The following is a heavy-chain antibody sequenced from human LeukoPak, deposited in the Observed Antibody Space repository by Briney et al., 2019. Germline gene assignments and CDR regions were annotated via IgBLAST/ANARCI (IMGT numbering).Heavy chain of an antibody. J-gene: IGHJ3*02. D-gene: IGHD1-26*01. CDR2: IYYSGST. CDR1: GGSISIYY. Sequence: SETLSLTCTVSGGSISIYYWSWIRQPPGKGLEWIGYIYYSGSTNYNPSLKSRVTISVDTSKNQFSLKLSSVTAADTAVYYCARKTPNSGSYSGAFDIWGQGTMVTVSS. V-gene: IGHV4-59*01. CDR3: ARKTPNSGSYSGAFDI.